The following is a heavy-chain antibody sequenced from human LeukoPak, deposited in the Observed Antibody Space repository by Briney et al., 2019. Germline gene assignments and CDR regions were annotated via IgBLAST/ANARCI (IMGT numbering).Heavy chain of an antibody. V-gene: IGHV3-23*01. CDR1: GFTFSTFA. J-gene: IGHJ3*02. D-gene: IGHD3-9*01. CDR2: ISASGGST. Sequence: GGSLILSCAASGFTFSTFAMSWVRQAPGKGLEWVSIISASGGSTYYADSVKGRFTISRDNSKNTLYLQMNSLRAGDTAVYYCASRQYDILTGYDGALDIWGQGTMVTVSS. CDR3: ASRQYDILTGYDGALDI.